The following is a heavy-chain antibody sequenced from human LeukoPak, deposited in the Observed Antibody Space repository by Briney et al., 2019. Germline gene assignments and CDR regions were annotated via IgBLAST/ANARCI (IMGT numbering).Heavy chain of an antibody. D-gene: IGHD5-18*01. CDR2: INSDGSST. CDR3: ARPYSYGTGPYDY. J-gene: IGHJ4*02. V-gene: IGHV3-74*01. CDR1: GFTFSSYW. Sequence: GGSLRLSCAASGFTFSSYWMHWVRQAPGKGLVWVSRINSDGSSTSYADSVKGRFTISRDNSKNTLYLQMNSLRAEDTAVYYCARPYSYGTGPYDYWGQGTLVTVSS.